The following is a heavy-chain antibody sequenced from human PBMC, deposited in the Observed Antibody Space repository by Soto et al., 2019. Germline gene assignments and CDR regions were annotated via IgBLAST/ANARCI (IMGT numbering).Heavy chain of an antibody. CDR3: ARDFPKGDGCYGENAFDI. Sequence: QVQLVQSGAEVKKPGSSVKVSCKASGGTFSSYAISWVRQAPGQGLEWMGGIIPIFGTANYAQKFQGRVTITADEPTRTAFMEVSSLGYEEQAVEYYARDFPKGDGCYGENAFDIWGQGTMVTVSS. CDR1: GGTFSSYA. V-gene: IGHV1-69*01. D-gene: IGHD3-10*01. J-gene: IGHJ3*02. CDR2: IIPIFGTA.